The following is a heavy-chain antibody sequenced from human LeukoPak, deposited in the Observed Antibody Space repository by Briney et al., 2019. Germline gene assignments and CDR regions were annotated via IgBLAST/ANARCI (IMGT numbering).Heavy chain of an antibody. CDR2: ISSSGSTI. Sequence: GGSLGLSCAASGFTFSSYEMNWVRQAPGKGLEWVSYISSSGSTIYYADSVKGRFTISRDNAKNSLYLQMNSLRAEDTAVYYCARDYCSSTSCYSPGMDVWGQGTTVTVSS. V-gene: IGHV3-48*03. CDR3: ARDYCSSTSCYSPGMDV. J-gene: IGHJ6*02. CDR1: GFTFSSYE. D-gene: IGHD2-2*02.